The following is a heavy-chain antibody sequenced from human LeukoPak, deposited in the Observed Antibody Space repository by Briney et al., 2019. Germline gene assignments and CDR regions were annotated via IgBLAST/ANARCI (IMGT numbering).Heavy chain of an antibody. Sequence: ASVKVSCKASGYTFTSYGISWVRQAPGQGLEWMGWISAYNGNTNYAQKLQGRVTMTTDTSTSTAYMELRSLRSDDTAVYYCARDYDILTSYNPFDYWGQGTLVTVSS. D-gene: IGHD3-9*01. CDR1: GYTFTSYG. J-gene: IGHJ4*02. CDR2: ISAYNGNT. CDR3: ARDYDILTSYNPFDY. V-gene: IGHV1-18*01.